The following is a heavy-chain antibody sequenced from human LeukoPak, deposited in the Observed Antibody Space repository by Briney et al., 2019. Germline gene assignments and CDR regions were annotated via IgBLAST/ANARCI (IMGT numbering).Heavy chain of an antibody. Sequence: GGSLRLSCAASGFTFSSYGMHWVRQAPGKGLEWVAFIRSDESKAFYADSVKGRFTISRDNSRNTLFLQMNSLRVEDTAVYYCAKDLYGSGSYEIRLFDYWGQGTLVTVSS. V-gene: IGHV3-30*02. CDR1: GFTFSSYG. J-gene: IGHJ4*02. CDR3: AKDLYGSGSYEIRLFDY. CDR2: IRSDESKA. D-gene: IGHD3-10*01.